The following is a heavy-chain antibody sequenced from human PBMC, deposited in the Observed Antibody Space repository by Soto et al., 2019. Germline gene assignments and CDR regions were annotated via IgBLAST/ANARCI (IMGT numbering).Heavy chain of an antibody. V-gene: IGHV1-3*01. Sequence: GASVKVSSKASGYTLTSYAVPWVRQAPGQRLEWMGWINAGNGNTKYSQKFQGRVTITRDTSASTAYMELSSLRSEDTAVYYCARGYGGPIGWFDPWGQGTLVTVSS. CDR1: GYTLTSYA. CDR3: ARGYGGPIGWFDP. CDR2: INAGNGNT. J-gene: IGHJ5*02. D-gene: IGHD3-16*01.